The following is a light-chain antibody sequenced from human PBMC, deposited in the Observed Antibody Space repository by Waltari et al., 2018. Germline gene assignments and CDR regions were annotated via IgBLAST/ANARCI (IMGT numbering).Light chain of an antibody. CDR1: QSISKY. CDR3: QHYVSLPAT. Sequence: EIVLTQSPGTLSLSPGDRATLSCRASQSISKYLAWYQQKPGQAPRLLIYGASSTATGIPDRFSGSGSGTDFSLTISRLGPEDFAVYYCQHYVSLPATFGQGTKVEIE. J-gene: IGKJ1*01. CDR2: GAS. V-gene: IGKV3-20*01.